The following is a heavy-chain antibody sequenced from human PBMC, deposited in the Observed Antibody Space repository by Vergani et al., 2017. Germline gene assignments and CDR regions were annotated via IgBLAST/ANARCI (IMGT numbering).Heavy chain of an antibody. CDR2: ISSSSSYT. J-gene: IGHJ4*02. CDR3: ARARAAPPQYISGWYSAWYFDY. V-gene: IGHV3-11*06. D-gene: IGHD6-19*01. Sequence: QVQLVESGGGLVKPGGSLRLSCAASGFTFSDYYMSWIRQAPGKGLEWVSYISSSSSYTNYADSVKGRFTISRDNAKNSLYLQMNSLRAEDTAVYYCARARAAPPQYISGWYSAWYFDYWGQGTLVTVSS. CDR1: GFTFSDYY.